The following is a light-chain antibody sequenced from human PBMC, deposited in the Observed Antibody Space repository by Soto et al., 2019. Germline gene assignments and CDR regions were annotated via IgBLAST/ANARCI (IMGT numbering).Light chain of an antibody. V-gene: IGKV1-39*01. CDR3: QQSYSTPYT. Sequence: DIQMIQSPSSLSASVGDRVTITCRASQSISSYLNWYQQKPGKAPKLLIYAASSLQSGVPSRFSGSGSGTDFTLTISSLQPEDFSTYYCQQSYSTPYTFGQGTKVDI. CDR1: QSISSY. CDR2: AAS. J-gene: IGKJ2*01.